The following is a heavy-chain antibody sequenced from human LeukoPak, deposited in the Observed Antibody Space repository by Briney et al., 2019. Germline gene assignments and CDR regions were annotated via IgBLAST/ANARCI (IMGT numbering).Heavy chain of an antibody. CDR3: AKGAGGSYGLYYFDY. J-gene: IGHJ4*02. Sequence: GGSLRLSCAASGFTFSSHGMNWVRQAPGKGLEWVSGIRGDGVTTYYADSVRGRFTISRDNSKNTVYLQMSTLRAEDTAVYYCAKGAGGSYGLYYFDYWGQGTLVTVSS. CDR2: IRGDGVTT. CDR1: GFTFSSHG. D-gene: IGHD3-10*01. V-gene: IGHV3-23*01.